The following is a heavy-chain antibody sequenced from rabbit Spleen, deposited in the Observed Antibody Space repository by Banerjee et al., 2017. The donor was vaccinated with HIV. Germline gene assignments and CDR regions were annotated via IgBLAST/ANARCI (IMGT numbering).Heavy chain of an antibody. V-gene: IGHV1S45*01. CDR2: INAVTGKA. CDR3: ARDAGRGDYGDLYYAAMDL. CDR1: GFSFSNKAV. D-gene: IGHD2-1*01. J-gene: IGHJ6*01. Sequence: QEQLVESGGGLVKPGASLTLICTASGFSFSNKAVMCWVRQAPGKGLEWIACINAVTGKAVYASWAKGRFTISKTSSTTVTLQMTSLTAADTATYFCARDAGRGDYGDLYYAAMDLWGPGTLVTVS.